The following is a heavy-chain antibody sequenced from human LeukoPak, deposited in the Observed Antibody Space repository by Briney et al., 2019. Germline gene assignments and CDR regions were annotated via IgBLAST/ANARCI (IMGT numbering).Heavy chain of an antibody. CDR2: IYYSGST. D-gene: IGHD6-13*01. V-gene: IGHV4-59*08. CDR3: ARSGIAAAGTDNWFDP. J-gene: IGHJ5*02. CDR1: GGSTSSYY. Sequence: SETLSLTCTVSGGSTSSYYWSWIRQPPGKGLECIGYIYYSGSTNYNPSLKSRVTISVDTSKNQFSLKLSSVTAADTAVYYCARSGIAAAGTDNWFDPWGQGTLVTVSS.